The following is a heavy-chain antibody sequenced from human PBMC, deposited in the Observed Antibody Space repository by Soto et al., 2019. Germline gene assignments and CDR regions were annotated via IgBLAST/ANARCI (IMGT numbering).Heavy chain of an antibody. D-gene: IGHD3-16*02. V-gene: IGHV4-38-2*02. CDR3: VRDTTFGGVIVMYYFDY. Sequence: SETLSLTCAVSGYSISSGYYWGWIRQPPGKGLEWIGSIYHSGSTYYNPSLKSRVTISVDTSKNQFSLKLSSVTAADTAVYYCVRDTTFGGVIVMYYFDYWGQGTLVTVSS. CDR2: IYHSGST. J-gene: IGHJ4*02. CDR1: GYSISSGYY.